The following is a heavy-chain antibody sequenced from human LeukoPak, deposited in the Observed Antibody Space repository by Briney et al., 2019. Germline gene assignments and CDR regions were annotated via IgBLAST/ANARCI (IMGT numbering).Heavy chain of an antibody. J-gene: IGHJ4*02. CDR1: GFTFSSYA. D-gene: IGHD4-11*01. CDR3: ARALNDYSNPIDY. CDR2: ISYDGSNK. V-gene: IGHV3-30-3*01. Sequence: PGGSLRLSCAASGFTFSSYAMHWVRQAPGKGLEWVAVISYDGSNKYYADSVKGRFTISRDNSKNTLYLQMNSLRAEDTAVYYCARALNDYSNPIDYGGQGTLVTVSS.